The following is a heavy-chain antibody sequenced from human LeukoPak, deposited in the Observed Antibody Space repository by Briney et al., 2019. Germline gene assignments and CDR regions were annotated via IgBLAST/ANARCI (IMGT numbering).Heavy chain of an antibody. CDR2: IYHSVST. V-gene: IGHV4-59*01. CDR3: ARKGDRGSVGFFDY. J-gene: IGHJ4*02. D-gene: IGHD1-26*01. CDR1: GRSISSYY. Sequence: SETLSLTCTVSGRSISSYYWSWIRQSPGKGLEWMGHIYHSVSTKYNPSLKSRVTMSVDRSKNQFSLKLSSVTAADTALYYCARKGDRGSVGFFDYWGKGTLVTVS.